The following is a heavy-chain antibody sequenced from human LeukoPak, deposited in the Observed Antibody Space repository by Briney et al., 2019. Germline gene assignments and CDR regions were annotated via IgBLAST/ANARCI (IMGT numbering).Heavy chain of an antibody. CDR1: GYTFTSYG. Sequence: ASVKVSCKAPGYTFTSYGISWVRQAPGQGLEWMGWISAYNGNTNYAQKLQGRVTMTTDTSTSTAYMELRSLRSDDTAVYYCARVLYYDFWSGYYPYGMDVWGQGTTVTVSS. D-gene: IGHD3-3*01. CDR2: ISAYNGNT. J-gene: IGHJ6*02. V-gene: IGHV1-18*01. CDR3: ARVLYYDFWSGYYPYGMDV.